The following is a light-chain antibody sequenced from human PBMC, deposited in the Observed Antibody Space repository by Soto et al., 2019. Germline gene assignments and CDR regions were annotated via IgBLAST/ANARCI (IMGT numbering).Light chain of an antibody. Sequence: EIVMTQSPATLSVSPGERATLSCRASQRLSSNLAWYQQKPGQAPRLLIYGVSTRATGVPARFSGSGSGTEFTLTSSILQSEDSAVYYCQQYKNWLALPFGGGTKVEIK. V-gene: IGKV3-15*01. CDR1: QRLSSN. J-gene: IGKJ4*01. CDR2: GVS. CDR3: QQYKNWLALP.